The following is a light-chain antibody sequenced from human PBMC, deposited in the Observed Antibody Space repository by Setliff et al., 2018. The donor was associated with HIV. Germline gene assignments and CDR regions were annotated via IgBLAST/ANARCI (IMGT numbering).Light chain of an antibody. J-gene: IGLJ1*01. CDR3: LLFMSTAYV. CDR1: SGAVSTSHK. CDR2: DTN. Sequence: QTVVTQEPSLSVSPGGTVTLTCGLSSGAVSTSHKPSWYQQTPGQPPRTLIYDTNSRSSGVPDRFSGSIFGNTAALTITGAQADDESDYYCLLFMSTAYVFGTGTKVTVL. V-gene: IGLV8-61*01.